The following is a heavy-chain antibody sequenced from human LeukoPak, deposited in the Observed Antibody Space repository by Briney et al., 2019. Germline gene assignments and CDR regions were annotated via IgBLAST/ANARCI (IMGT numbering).Heavy chain of an antibody. CDR3: ARAPATGYSSSWYLY. CDR1: GYTFTSYG. Sequence: ASVKVSCKASGYTFTSYGISWVRQAPGQGLEWMGWISAYNGNTNYARKLQGRVTMTTDTSTSTAYMELRSLRSDDTAVYYCARAPATGYSSSWYLYWGQGTLVTVSS. V-gene: IGHV1-18*01. J-gene: IGHJ4*02. D-gene: IGHD6-13*01. CDR2: ISAYNGNT.